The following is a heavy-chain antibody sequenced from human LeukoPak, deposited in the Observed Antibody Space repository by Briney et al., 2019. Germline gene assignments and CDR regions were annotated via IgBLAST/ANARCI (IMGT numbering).Heavy chain of an antibody. D-gene: IGHD5-18*01. V-gene: IGHV3-30*04. CDR1: GFTFSSYA. CDR3: ARGGSGYSYGKIDS. Sequence: GGSLRLSCAASGFTFSSYAMHWVRQAPGKGLEWVTSISYDGSTKYYADSVKGRFTISRDNSKNTLYLQMNSLRAEDTAVYYCARGGSGYSYGKIDSWGQGILVTVSS. J-gene: IGHJ4*02. CDR2: ISYDGSTK.